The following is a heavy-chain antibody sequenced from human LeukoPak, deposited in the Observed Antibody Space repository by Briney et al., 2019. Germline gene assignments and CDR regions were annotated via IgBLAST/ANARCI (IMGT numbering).Heavy chain of an antibody. CDR3: VKGYYDSSGYFLRYFGLDY. V-gene: IGHV3-64D*06. D-gene: IGHD3-22*01. Sequence: ASVKVSCKASGGTFISYAMHWVRQAPGKGLEYVSAISSNGGSTYYADSVKGRFTISRDNSKNTLYLQMSSLRAEDTAVYYCVKGYYDSSGYFLRYFGLDYWGQGTLVTVSS. CDR2: ISSNGGST. J-gene: IGHJ4*02. CDR1: GGTFISYA.